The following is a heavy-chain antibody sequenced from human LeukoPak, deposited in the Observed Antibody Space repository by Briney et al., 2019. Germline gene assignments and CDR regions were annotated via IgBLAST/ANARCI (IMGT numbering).Heavy chain of an antibody. J-gene: IGHJ3*02. CDR1: GFTFVSYW. CDR3: ARGGIQYNAFDI. D-gene: IGHD5-18*01. Sequence: PGGSLRLSCAAFGFTFVSYWMHWVRQAPGKGLVWVSRINSDGRSSIYADSVKGRFTISRDNAKNTLYLEMNSLRAEDTAVYYCARGGIQYNAFDIWGQGTMVTVSS. CDR2: INSDGRSS. V-gene: IGHV3-74*01.